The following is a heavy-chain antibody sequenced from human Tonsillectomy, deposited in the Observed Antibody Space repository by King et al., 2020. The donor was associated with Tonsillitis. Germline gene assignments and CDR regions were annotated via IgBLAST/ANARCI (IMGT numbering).Heavy chain of an antibody. CDR2: MSHDGTNI. V-gene: IGHV3-30-3*02. CDR1: GFTFSDHA. CDR3: ARPLGPRYLKFPFDL. D-gene: IGHD7-27*01. J-gene: IGHJ4*02. Sequence: VQLVESGGGVVQPGRSLRLSCSASGFTFSDHAMHWVRQAPGKGLEWLTLMSHDGTNIYYAPSVRGRFTISRDKSMNTLYLQMNSLRVEDTAVYYCARPLGPRYLKFPFDLWGQGTLVTVSS.